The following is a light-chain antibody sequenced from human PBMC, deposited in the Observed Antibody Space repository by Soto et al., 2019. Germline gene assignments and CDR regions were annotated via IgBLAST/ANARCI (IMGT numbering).Light chain of an antibody. CDR1: QGISSY. CDR3: QQLNAYPLT. Sequence: DIQLTQSPSFLSASVGDRVTITCLASQGISSYLAWFTKKPGRAPNLLIYGASTLQSGVPSRLSGSGSGTDFTITISNLQPEDFATYYGQQLNAYPLTFGQGTRLEIK. V-gene: IGKV1-9*01. CDR2: GAS. J-gene: IGKJ5*01.